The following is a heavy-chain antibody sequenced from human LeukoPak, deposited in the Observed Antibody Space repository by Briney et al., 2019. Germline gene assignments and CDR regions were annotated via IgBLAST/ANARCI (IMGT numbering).Heavy chain of an antibody. V-gene: IGHV4-59*01. CDR1: GGSFSGYY. CDR3: ARDRPYYDFWSGYPTYYYYGMDV. J-gene: IGHJ6*02. D-gene: IGHD3-3*01. CDR2: IYYSGST. Sequence: ASETLSLTCAVYGGSFSGYYWSWIRQPPGKGLEWIGYIYYSGSTNYNPSLKSRVTISVDTSKNQFSLKLSSVTAADTAVYYCARDRPYYDFWSGYPTYYYYGMDVWGQGTTVTVSS.